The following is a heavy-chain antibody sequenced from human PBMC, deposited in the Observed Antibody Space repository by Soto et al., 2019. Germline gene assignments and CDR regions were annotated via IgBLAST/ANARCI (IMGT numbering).Heavy chain of an antibody. CDR1: GYTFTSYG. CDR3: ARAQYQLLRPYYFDY. Sequence: QVQLVQSGAEVKKPGASVKVSCKASGYTFTSYGISWVRQAPGQGLEWMGWISAYNGNTNYAQNLQGRVTMTTDTSTSTAYMELRSLRSDDTAVYYCARAQYQLLRPYYFDYWGQGTLVTVSS. J-gene: IGHJ4*02. CDR2: ISAYNGNT. V-gene: IGHV1-18*01. D-gene: IGHD2-2*01.